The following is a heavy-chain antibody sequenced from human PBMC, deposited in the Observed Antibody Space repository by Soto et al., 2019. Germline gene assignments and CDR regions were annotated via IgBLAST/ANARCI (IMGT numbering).Heavy chain of an antibody. CDR1: GFTFSSYG. V-gene: IGHV3-33*01. Sequence: PGGFLRLSCAASGFTFSSYGMHWVRQAPGKGLEWVAVIWYDGSNKYYADSVKGRFTISRDNSKNTLYLQMNSLRAEDTAVYYCAREGAVAGEDSKGYYYYGMDVWGQGTTVTVSS. CDR3: AREGAVAGEDSKGYYYYGMDV. CDR2: IWYDGSNK. D-gene: IGHD6-19*01. J-gene: IGHJ6*02.